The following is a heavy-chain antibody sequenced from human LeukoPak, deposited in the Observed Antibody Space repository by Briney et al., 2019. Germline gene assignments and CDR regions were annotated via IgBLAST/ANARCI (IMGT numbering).Heavy chain of an antibody. CDR3: AKDRLPDGRWSLDY. V-gene: IGHV3-23*01. J-gene: IGHJ4*02. D-gene: IGHD6-13*01. Sequence: GGSLRLSCVGSGFTSIAYALTWARQAPGKGLEWVSGISGGGVTTYYADSVKGRFTISRDNSKNTLYLQMNSLRAEDTALYYCAKDRLPDGRWSLDYWGQGTLVTVSS. CDR1: GFTSIAYA. CDR2: ISGGGVTT.